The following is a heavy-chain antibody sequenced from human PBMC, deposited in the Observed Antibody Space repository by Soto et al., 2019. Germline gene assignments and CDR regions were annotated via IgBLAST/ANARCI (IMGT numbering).Heavy chain of an antibody. CDR2: INPNSGGT. V-gene: IGHV1-2*04. CDR1: GYTFTGYY. CDR3: ARSGDFWSGYPPYYYYGMDV. Sequence: ASVKVSCKASGYTFTGYYMHWVRQAPGQGLEWMGWINPNSGGTNYAQKFQGWVTMTRDTSISTAYMELSRLRSDDTAVYYCARSGDFWSGYPPYYYYGMDVWGQGTTVTVSS. D-gene: IGHD3-3*01. J-gene: IGHJ6*02.